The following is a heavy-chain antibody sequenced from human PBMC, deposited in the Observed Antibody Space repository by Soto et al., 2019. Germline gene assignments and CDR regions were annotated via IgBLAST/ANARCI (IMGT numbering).Heavy chain of an antibody. V-gene: IGHV2-5*02. CDR3: AHSSSRWPLGY. Sequence: QITLKESGPTLVKPTQTFTLTCTFSGFSLSTSGVGVVWLRQPPGKALEWLALVYWDDDKRYSPSLKSRLTITQDTSKNQVVLTMNNMDHVDTATYYCAHSSSRWPLGYWGQGALVTVSS. CDR1: GFSLSTSGVG. D-gene: IGHD4-17*01. CDR2: VYWDDDK. J-gene: IGHJ4*02.